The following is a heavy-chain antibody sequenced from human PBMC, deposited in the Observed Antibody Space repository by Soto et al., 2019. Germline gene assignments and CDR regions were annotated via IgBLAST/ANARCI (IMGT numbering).Heavy chain of an antibody. D-gene: IGHD3-16*01. CDR2: IIPIFGTA. Sequence: QVQLVQSGAEVKKPGSSVKVSCKASVGTFSSSAISWVRQAPGQGLEWMGGIIPIFGTANYAQKFQGRVTIPADESTSTAHMELSSVRAEDTAEYYCARDWVSEGGKDWFDPWGQGTLVTVSS. CDR1: VGTFSSSA. CDR3: ARDWVSEGGKDWFDP. J-gene: IGHJ5*02. V-gene: IGHV1-69*01.